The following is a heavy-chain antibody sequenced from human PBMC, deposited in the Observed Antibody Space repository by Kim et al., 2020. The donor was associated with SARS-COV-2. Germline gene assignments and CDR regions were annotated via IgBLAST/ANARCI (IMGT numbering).Heavy chain of an antibody. Sequence: SVKGRLTISRDNAKNTLYLQMNSLRAEDTAVYYCAKGYYYGSGSSGYFDYWGQGTLVTVSS. CDR3: AKGYYYGSGSSGYFDY. V-gene: IGHV3-30*02. J-gene: IGHJ4*02. D-gene: IGHD3-10*01.